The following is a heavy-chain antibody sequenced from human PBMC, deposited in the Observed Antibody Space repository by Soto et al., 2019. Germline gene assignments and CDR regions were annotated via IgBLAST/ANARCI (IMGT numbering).Heavy chain of an antibody. D-gene: IGHD3-16*01. J-gene: IGHJ6*02. V-gene: IGHV3-7*01. CDR1: GFTFSRYW. CDR2: IKQEGSEK. CDR3: ASLGRHG. Sequence: GSLRLSCAASGFTFSRYWMSWVRQAPGKGLEWVTNIKQEGSEKNYVDSVKGRFTISRDNARNSLYLQMNSLRAEDTAVYYCASLGRHGWGQGTTVTVSS.